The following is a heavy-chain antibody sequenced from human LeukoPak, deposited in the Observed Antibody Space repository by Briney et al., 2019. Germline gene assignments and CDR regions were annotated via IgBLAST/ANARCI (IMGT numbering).Heavy chain of an antibody. J-gene: IGHJ4*02. Sequence: GASVKVSCKASGGTFSSYAISWVRQAPGQGLEWMGGIIPIFGTANYAQKFQGTVTITADESTSTAYMELSSLRSEDTAVYYCARGRNGDGYNYFDYWGQGTLVTVSS. V-gene: IGHV1-69*13. D-gene: IGHD5-24*01. CDR2: IIPIFGTA. CDR1: GGTFSSYA. CDR3: ARGRNGDGYNYFDY.